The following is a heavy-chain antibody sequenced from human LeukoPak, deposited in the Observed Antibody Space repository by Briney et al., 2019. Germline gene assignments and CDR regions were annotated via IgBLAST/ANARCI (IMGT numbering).Heavy chain of an antibody. Sequence: GGSLRLSCAVSGFTFSSYAMSWVRQAPGKGLEWVSAISGSGDTTYYADSVKGRSTISRDNSKNTLYLQMNSLRAEDTAVYYCAREIGVAAAGDYWGQGTLVTVSS. CDR1: GFTFSSYA. CDR2: ISGSGDTT. V-gene: IGHV3-23*01. J-gene: IGHJ4*02. CDR3: AREIGVAAAGDY. D-gene: IGHD6-13*01.